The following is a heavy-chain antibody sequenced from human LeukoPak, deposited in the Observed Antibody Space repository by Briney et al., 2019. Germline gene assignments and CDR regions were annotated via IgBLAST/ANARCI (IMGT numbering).Heavy chain of an antibody. CDR3: AKVEGYSGYDQSDY. D-gene: IGHD5-12*01. Sequence: GGSLRVSCAASGFTFSNAWMNWVRQAPGKGLEWVSAISGSDGSTYYADSVKGRFTISRDNSKNTLYLQMNSLRAENTAVYYCAKVEGYSGYDQSDYWGQGTLVTVSS. V-gene: IGHV3-23*01. J-gene: IGHJ4*02. CDR2: ISGSDGST. CDR1: GFTFSNAW.